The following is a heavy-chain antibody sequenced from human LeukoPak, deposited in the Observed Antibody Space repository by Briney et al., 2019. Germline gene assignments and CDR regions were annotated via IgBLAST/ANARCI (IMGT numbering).Heavy chain of an antibody. CDR1: GYSFTSYW. D-gene: IGHD1-26*01. J-gene: IGHJ4*02. V-gene: IGHV5-51*01. CDR2: IYHGDSDT. Sequence: GESLKISCKRSGYSFTSYWIGWVRQMPGKGLEWMGIIYHGDSDTSYSPSCQGQDNMSADKSISTAYLQWSSLKAADTAMYYCARCEWELLPMGGDYWGQGTLVTVSS. CDR3: ARCEWELLPMGGDY.